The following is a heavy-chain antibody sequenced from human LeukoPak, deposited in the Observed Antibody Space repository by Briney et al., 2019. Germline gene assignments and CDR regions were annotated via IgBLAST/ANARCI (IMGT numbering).Heavy chain of an antibody. D-gene: IGHD3-22*01. Sequence: GGSLRLSCAASGFTFSSYSMNWVRQAPGKGLEWVSSISSSSSYIYYADSVKGRFTISRDNAKNSLYLQMNSLRAEDTAVYYCARGSDSREFDYWGQGTLVTVSS. CDR2: ISSSSSYI. V-gene: IGHV3-21*01. CDR3: ARGSDSREFDY. J-gene: IGHJ4*02. CDR1: GFTFSSYS.